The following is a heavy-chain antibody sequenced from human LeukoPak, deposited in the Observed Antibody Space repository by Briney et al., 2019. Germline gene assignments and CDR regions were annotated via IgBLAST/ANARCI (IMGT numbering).Heavy chain of an antibody. CDR3: ARGPVGAGTFDY. CDR2: IIPILGIA. J-gene: IGHJ4*02. D-gene: IGHD1-26*01. Sequence: SVKVSCKASGGTFSSYAISWVRQAPGQGLEWMGRIIPILGIANYAQKFQGRVTIAADKSTSTAYMELSSLRSEDTAVYYCARGPVGAGTFDYWGQGTLVTVSS. CDR1: GGTFSSYA. V-gene: IGHV1-69*04.